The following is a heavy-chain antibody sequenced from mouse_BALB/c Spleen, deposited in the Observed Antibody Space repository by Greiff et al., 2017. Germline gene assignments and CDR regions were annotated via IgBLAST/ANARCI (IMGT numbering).Heavy chain of an antibody. Sequence: EVQVVESGGGLVQPGGSLRLSCATSGFTFSDFYMEWVRQPPGKRLVWIAASRNKANDYTTEYSASVKGRFIVSRDTSQSILYLQMNALRAEDTAIYYCARDVYDGYYPFAYWGQGTLVTVSA. D-gene: IGHD2-3*01. V-gene: IGHV7-1*02. J-gene: IGHJ3*01. CDR3: ARDVYDGYYPFAY. CDR1: GFTFSDFY. CDR2: SRNKANDYTT.